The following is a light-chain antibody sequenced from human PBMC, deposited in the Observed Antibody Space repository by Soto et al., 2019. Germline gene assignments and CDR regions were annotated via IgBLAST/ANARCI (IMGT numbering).Light chain of an antibody. CDR2: ANN. CDR3: QSYDSSLSGVV. CDR1: SSNVGAGYD. V-gene: IGLV1-40*01. J-gene: IGLJ2*01. Sequence: QPVLTQPPSVSGAPGQWVTISCTGSSSNVGAGYDVHWYHQLPGTAPKLLIYANNIRPSGVPDRFSGSKSGTSASLAITGLQAEDEADYYCQSYDSSLSGVVFGGGTKVTVL.